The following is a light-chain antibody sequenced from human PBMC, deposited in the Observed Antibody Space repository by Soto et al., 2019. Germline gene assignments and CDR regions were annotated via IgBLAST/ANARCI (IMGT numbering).Light chain of an antibody. V-gene: IGLV1-40*01. CDR3: QSYDSSLSGGV. Sequence: QSVLTQPPSVSGAPGQRVTISCTESGSNIGAGYDVHWYQQLPGTAPKLLIYGNSNRPSGVPDRFSGSKSGTSASLAITGLQAEDEADYYCQSYDSSLSGGVFGGGTKLTVL. CDR2: GNS. J-gene: IGLJ3*02. CDR1: GSNIGAGYD.